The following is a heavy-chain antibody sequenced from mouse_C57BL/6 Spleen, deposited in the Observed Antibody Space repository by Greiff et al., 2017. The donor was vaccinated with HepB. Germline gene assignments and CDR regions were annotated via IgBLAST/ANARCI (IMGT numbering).Heavy chain of an antibody. Sequence: QVQLKQSGPGLVQPSQSLSITCTVSGFSLTSYGVHWVRQSPGKGLEWLGVIWSGGSTDYNAAFISRLSISKDNSKSQVFFKMNSLQADDTAIYYCARNHYGSSAYYFDYWGQGTTLTVSS. V-gene: IGHV2-2*01. J-gene: IGHJ2*01. CDR2: IWSGGST. CDR1: GFSLTSYG. D-gene: IGHD1-1*01. CDR3: ARNHYGSSAYYFDY.